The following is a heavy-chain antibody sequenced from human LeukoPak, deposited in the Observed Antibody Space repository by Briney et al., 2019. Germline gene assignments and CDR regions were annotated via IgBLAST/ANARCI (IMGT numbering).Heavy chain of an antibody. CDR2: ISSEGSKK. CDR1: GFIFSNYA. V-gene: IGHV3-30*04. CDR3: ARDGYYYDSSGLT. J-gene: IGHJ5*02. Sequence: GGSLRLSCAASGFIFSNYAIHWVRQAPGKGLEWVAVISSEGSKKSYADSVKGRFTISRDNSKNTLYLEMNSVRPQDTAVYYCARDGYYYDSSGLTWGQGTLVTVSS. D-gene: IGHD3-22*01.